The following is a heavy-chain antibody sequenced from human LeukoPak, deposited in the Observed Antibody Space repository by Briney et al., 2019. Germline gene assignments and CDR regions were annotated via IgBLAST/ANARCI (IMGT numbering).Heavy chain of an antibody. CDR3: AKARGVTYYDFWSGYYFYY. D-gene: IGHD3-3*01. Sequence: GGSLRLSCAASGFTFRSYAMSWVRQAPGKGLEWVSAISGSGGSTYYADSVKGRFTISRDNSKNTLYLQMNSLRAEDTAVYYCAKARGVTYYDFWSGYYFYYWGQGTLVTVSS. V-gene: IGHV3-23*01. CDR2: ISGSGGST. CDR1: GFTFRSYA. J-gene: IGHJ4*02.